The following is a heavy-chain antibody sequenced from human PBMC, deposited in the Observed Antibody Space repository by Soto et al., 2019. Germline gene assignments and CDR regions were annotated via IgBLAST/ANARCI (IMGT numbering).Heavy chain of an antibody. V-gene: IGHV3-23*01. J-gene: IGHJ4*02. Sequence: EVQVLESGGGLVQPGGSLRLSCAASGFTFSSYAMNWVRQAPGKGLEWVSVISGSGGSTYYADSVKGRFTISSDNSKNTLYLQMNSLRAEDTAVYYCARRSSGSYFDYWGQGTLVTVSS. CDR3: ARRSSGSYFDY. CDR1: GFTFSSYA. D-gene: IGHD6-19*01. CDR2: ISGSGGST.